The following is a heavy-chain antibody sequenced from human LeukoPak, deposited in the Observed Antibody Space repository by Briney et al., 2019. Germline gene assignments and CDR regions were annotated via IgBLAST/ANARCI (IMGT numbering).Heavy chain of an antibody. CDR3: AKDGANYYYYYMDV. CDR1: EFTFSSYG. J-gene: IGHJ6*03. D-gene: IGHD3-16*01. Sequence: GGSLRLSCAASEFTFSSYGMHWVRQAPGKGLGWVAFIRYDGSNKYYADSVKGRFTISRDNSKNTLYLQMNSLRAEDTAVYYCAKDGANYYYYYMDVWGKGTTVTVSS. V-gene: IGHV3-30*02. CDR2: IRYDGSNK.